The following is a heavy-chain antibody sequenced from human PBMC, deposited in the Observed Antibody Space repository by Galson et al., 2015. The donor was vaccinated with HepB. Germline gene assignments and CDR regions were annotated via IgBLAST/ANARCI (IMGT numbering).Heavy chain of an antibody. V-gene: IGHV1-24*01. Sequence: SVKVSCKASGYTFTSYDINWVRQAPGKGLEWMGGFDPEDGETIYAQKFQGRVTMTEDTSTDTAYMELSSLRSEDTAVYYCATRYCSGGSCYSRSSYYYYMDVWGKGTTVTVSS. CDR3: ATRYCSGGSCYSRSSYYYYMDV. J-gene: IGHJ6*03. CDR1: GYTFTSYD. CDR2: FDPEDGET. D-gene: IGHD2-15*01.